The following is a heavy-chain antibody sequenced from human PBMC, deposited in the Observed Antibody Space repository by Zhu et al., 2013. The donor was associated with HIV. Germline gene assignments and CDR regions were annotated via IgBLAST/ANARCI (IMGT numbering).Heavy chain of an antibody. J-gene: IGHJ3*02. CDR2: INPNSGGT. D-gene: IGHD3-16*01. CDR3: ASDVWEKALDI. Sequence: QVQLVQSGAEVTKPGASVKVSCKASGYTFTGYFLHWVRQAPGQGLEWMGWINPNSGGTKYAQKFQDRVTMTTNTSISTAYMELGGLRYDDTAIYYCASDVWEKALDIWGPGTILTVSS. V-gene: IGHV1-2*02. CDR1: GYTFTGYF.